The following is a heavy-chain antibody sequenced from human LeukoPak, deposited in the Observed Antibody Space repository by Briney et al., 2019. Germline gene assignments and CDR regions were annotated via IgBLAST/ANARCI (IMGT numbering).Heavy chain of an antibody. CDR1: GYTFTTYA. CDR2: INAGNGNT. Sequence: ASVKVSCTTSGYTFTTYAMHWVRQAPGQRLEWMGWINAGNGNTKYSQKFQGRVTITRDTSASTAYMELSSLRSEDTAVYYCARGDDYYDSSGYYTGIDYWGQGTPVTVSS. J-gene: IGHJ4*02. V-gene: IGHV1-3*01. CDR3: ARGDDYYDSSGYYTGIDY. D-gene: IGHD3-22*01.